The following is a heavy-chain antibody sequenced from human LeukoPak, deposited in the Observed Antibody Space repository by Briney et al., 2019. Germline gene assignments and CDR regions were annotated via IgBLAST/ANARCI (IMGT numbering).Heavy chain of an antibody. D-gene: IGHD5-18*01. J-gene: IGHJ6*03. CDR2: IIPIFGTA. CDR1: GGTFSSYA. V-gene: IGHV1-69*05. CDR3: ARGPPKRGYSYGPEATYYYYYMDV. Sequence: SVKVSCKASGGTFSSYAISWVRQAPGQGLEWMGGIIPIFGTANYAQKFQGRVTITTDESTSTAYMELSSLRSEDTAVYYCARGPPKRGYSYGPEATYYYYYMDVWGKGTTVTVSS.